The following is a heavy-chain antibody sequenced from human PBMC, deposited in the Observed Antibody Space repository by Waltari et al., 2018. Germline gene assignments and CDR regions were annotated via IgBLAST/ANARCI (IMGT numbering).Heavy chain of an antibody. CDR2: ISSSSSYI. J-gene: IGHJ4*01. Sequence: EVQLVESGGGLVKPGGSLRLSCAASGFTFSSYSMNWVRQAPGKGLEWVSSISSSSSYIYYADSVKGRFTISGDNAKNSLYLQMNSLRAEDTAVYYCARDQDCSSTSCYGTRVVGDWGQEPWSPSPQ. CDR1: GFTFSSYS. CDR3: ARDQDCSSTSCYGTRVVGD. V-gene: IGHV3-21*01. D-gene: IGHD2-2*01.